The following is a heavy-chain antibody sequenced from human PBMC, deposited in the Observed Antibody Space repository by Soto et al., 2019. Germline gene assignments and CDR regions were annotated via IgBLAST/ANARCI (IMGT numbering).Heavy chain of an antibody. CDR2: ISYDGSKS. CDR1: GFTFSSYA. V-gene: IGHV3-30-3*01. D-gene: IGHD2-2*01. J-gene: IGHJ5*01. Sequence: QVQLVESGGGVVQPGRSLRLSCAASGFTFSSYAMQWVRQAPGKGLEWVSLISYDGSKSYYADSVQGRFSISRDDSKNTLYLQMNSLRADDTAVYYCARIGGPVAYCDSNSCSENNWFDSWGQGTLVTVSS. CDR3: ARIGGPVAYCDSNSCSENNWFDS.